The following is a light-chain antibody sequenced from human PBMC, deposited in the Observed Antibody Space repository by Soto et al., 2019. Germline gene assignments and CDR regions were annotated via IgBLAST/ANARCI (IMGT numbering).Light chain of an antibody. Sequence: QSVLTQPASVSGSPGQSITISCTGTSSDVGRYNYVSWYRQHPGTAPKLIISDVNSRPSGISNRFSGSKSGNTASLTISGLQAEDEAYYYCCSYAGSSLYVFGTGTKVTVL. J-gene: IGLJ1*01. CDR2: DVN. CDR1: SSDVGRYNY. CDR3: CSYAGSSLYV. V-gene: IGLV2-14*01.